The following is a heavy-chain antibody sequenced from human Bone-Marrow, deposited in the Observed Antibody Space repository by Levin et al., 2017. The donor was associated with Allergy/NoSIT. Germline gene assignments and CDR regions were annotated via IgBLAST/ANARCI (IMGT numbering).Heavy chain of an antibody. Sequence: SQTLSLTCAVYGGSFSGYYWSWIRQPPGKGLEWIGEINHSGSTNYNPSLKSRVTISVDTSKNQFSLKLSSVTAADTAVYYCARGGDIVVVPAANWYGMDVWGQGTTVTVSS. V-gene: IGHV4-34*01. CDR3: ARGGDIVVVPAANWYGMDV. CDR2: INHSGST. CDR1: GGSFSGYY. D-gene: IGHD2-2*01. J-gene: IGHJ6*02.